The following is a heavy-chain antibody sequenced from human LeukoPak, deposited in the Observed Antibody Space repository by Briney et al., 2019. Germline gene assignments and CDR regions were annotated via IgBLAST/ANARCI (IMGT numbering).Heavy chain of an antibody. CDR3: AARPLMPPRFDY. V-gene: IGHV3-66*01. Sequence: GGSLRLSCAASESIVSGNYMTWVRQAPGKGLEWLSVIYTGGGTYYADSVKGRFTISRDTSKTTVYLQMNSLRGDDTAIYYCAARPLMPPRFDYWGQGALVTVSS. CDR1: ESIVSGNY. J-gene: IGHJ4*02. D-gene: IGHD2-2*01. CDR2: IYTGGGT.